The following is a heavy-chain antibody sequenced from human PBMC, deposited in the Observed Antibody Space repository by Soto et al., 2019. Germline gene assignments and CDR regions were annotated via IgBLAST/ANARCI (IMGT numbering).Heavy chain of an antibody. V-gene: IGHV4-59*11. CDR3: ARSSMVPVDDFDF. CDR1: GDCLKNHY. D-gene: IGHD3-10*01. Sequence: ENLSLTCSVSGDCLKNHYWAWIRHSPGKGLEWIGNIYDSGSTNYSPALKSRVSMSVDTSKNLFSLKMNSVTAADTAVYYCARSSMVPVDDFDFWGQGTVVTVSS. CDR2: IYDSGST. J-gene: IGHJ4*02.